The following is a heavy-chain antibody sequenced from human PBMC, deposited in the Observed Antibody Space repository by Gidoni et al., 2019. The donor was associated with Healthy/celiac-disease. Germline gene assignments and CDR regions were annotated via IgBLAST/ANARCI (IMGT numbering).Heavy chain of an antibody. CDR2: IKQEGSEK. CDR3: ARGGWGAAAGDWFDP. CDR1: GFTFSSYW. D-gene: IGHD6-13*01. V-gene: IGHV3-7*03. J-gene: IGHJ5*02. Sequence: EVQLVESGGGLVQPGGSLRLSCAASGFTFSSYWMSWVRQAPGKGLEWVANIKQEGSEKYYVDSVKGRFTISRDNAKNSLYLQMNSLRAEDTAVYYCARGGWGAAAGDWFDPWGQGTLVTVSS.